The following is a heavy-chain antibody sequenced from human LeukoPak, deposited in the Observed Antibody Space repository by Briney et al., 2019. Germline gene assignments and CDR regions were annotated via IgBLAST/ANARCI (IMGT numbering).Heavy chain of an antibody. CDR2: INPNSGGT. Sequence: GASVKVSCKASGYTFTGYYMHWVRQAPGQGLEWMGWINPNSGGTNYAQKFQGRVTMTRDTSISTAYMELSRLRSDDTAVYYCARDRKYSSSWYDYWGQGTLVTVSS. J-gene: IGHJ4*02. CDR1: GYTFTGYY. V-gene: IGHV1-2*02. CDR3: ARDRKYSSSWYDY. D-gene: IGHD6-13*01.